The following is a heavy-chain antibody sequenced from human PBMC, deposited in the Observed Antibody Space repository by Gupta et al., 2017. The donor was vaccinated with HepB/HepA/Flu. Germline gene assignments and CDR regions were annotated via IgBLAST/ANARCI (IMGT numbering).Heavy chain of an antibody. Sequence: QVQLQRWGAGPWKPLETLSLTCAVHGWSLSGYYWSLIRQPPGKGLEWIGEINHSGSTNYHPSLKSRVTISVDTSKNQFSLKLSSVTAADTAVYYCARDAGYSSGWSSPEFDYWGQGTLVTVSS. J-gene: IGHJ4*02. CDR2: INHSGST. CDR1: GWSLSGYY. D-gene: IGHD6-19*01. V-gene: IGHV4-34*01. CDR3: ARDAGYSSGWSSPEFDY.